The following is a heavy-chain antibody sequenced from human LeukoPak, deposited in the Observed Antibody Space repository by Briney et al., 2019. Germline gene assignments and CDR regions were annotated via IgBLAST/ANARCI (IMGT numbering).Heavy chain of an antibody. CDR3: ARDLRGIRGVGSNWFDP. CDR1: GGSISRGGYY. J-gene: IGHJ5*02. Sequence: SQTLSLTCTVSGGSISRGGYYWSWIRQPPGKGLEWIGHIYYSGSTLYNPSLKSRVTMSVDTSNNQFSLKLSSVTAAGTAVYYCARDLRGIRGVGSNWFDPWGQGTLVTVSS. CDR2: IYYSGST. D-gene: IGHD3-10*01. V-gene: IGHV4-31*03.